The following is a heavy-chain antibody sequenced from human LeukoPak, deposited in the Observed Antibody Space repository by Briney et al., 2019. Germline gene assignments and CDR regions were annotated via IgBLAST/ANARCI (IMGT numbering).Heavy chain of an antibody. D-gene: IGHD5-18*01. V-gene: IGHV4-34*01. Sequence: SKTLSLTCAVYGGFFSGYYWSWIRQPPGKGLEWVGEINHSGSTNYNPSLKSRVTISVDTSKNQFSLKLSSVTAADTAVYYCARERIQLWFSPSYGMDVWGQGTTVTVSS. J-gene: IGHJ6*02. CDR2: INHSGST. CDR1: GGFFSGYY. CDR3: ARERIQLWFSPSYGMDV.